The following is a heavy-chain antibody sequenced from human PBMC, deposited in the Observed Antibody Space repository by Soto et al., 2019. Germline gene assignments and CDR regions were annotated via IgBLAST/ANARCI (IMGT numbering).Heavy chain of an antibody. Sequence: ASVKVSCKASGYTFTSYYMHWVRQAPGQGLEWMGIINPSGGSTSYAQKFQGRVTMTRDTSTSTVYMELSSLRSEDTAVYYCARDPGSRWRSAWWAFDIWGKGTMVTVS. J-gene: IGHJ3*02. CDR3: ARDPGSRWRSAWWAFDI. CDR1: GYTFTSYY. V-gene: IGHV1-46*01. CDR2: INPSGGST. D-gene: IGHD6-19*01.